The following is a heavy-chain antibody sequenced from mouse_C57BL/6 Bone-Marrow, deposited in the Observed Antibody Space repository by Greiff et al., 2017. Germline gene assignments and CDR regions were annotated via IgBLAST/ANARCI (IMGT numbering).Heavy chain of an antibody. V-gene: IGHV1-55*01. CDR1: GYTFTSYW. J-gene: IGHJ2*01. D-gene: IGHD2-5*01. CDR3: AREGAYYSNIDY. Sequence: QVQLQQPGAELVKPGASVKMSCKASGYTFTSYWITWVKQRPGQGLEWIGEIYPGSGSTNYNEKFKSKATLTVDTSYSTAYMQLSSLTSADSAFYYCAREGAYYSNIDYWGQGTTHTVAS. CDR2: IYPGSGST.